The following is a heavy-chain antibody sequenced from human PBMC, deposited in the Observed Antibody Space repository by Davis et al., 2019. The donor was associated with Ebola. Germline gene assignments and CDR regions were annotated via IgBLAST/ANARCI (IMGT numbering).Heavy chain of an antibody. J-gene: IGHJ4*02. CDR1: GFTFSSYW. Sequence: PGGSLRLSCAASGFTFSSYWMHWVRQAPGKGLVWVSCINRDGSTTTYTDSVKGRFTISRDNAKNTLYLQMNNLRVEDTAVYYCAKGYTMVRGVTDWGQGTLVTVSS. CDR3: AKGYTMVRGVTD. D-gene: IGHD3-10*01. V-gene: IGHV3-74*03. CDR2: INRDGSTT.